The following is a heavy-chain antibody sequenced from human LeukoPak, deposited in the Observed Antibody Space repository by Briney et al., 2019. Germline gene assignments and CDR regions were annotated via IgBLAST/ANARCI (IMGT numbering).Heavy chain of an antibody. CDR1: GGSITSYD. V-gene: IGHV4-59*08. Sequence: KPSETLSLTCTVSGGSITSYDWSWIRQPPGTGLEWIGYIHHSGSTNYNPSLKSRVTISRDTSKKQFSLKLTSVTAADTAVYYCARGSYDWGYYFDYWGQGTLVTVSS. D-gene: IGHD7-27*01. CDR3: ARGSYDWGYYFDY. CDR2: IHHSGST. J-gene: IGHJ4*02.